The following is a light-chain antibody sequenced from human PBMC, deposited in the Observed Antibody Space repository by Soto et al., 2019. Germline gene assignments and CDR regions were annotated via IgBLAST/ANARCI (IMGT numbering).Light chain of an antibody. Sequence: EIVLTQSPGTLSLSPGERATLSCRASQSVSRSYLAWYQQKPGQAPRLRIYGASSRATDIPDRFSGSGSVTDFTLTISRLEPVDVAVYYCQQYGSSPPWTFGQGTKVEIK. CDR3: QQYGSSPPWT. J-gene: IGKJ1*01. V-gene: IGKV3-20*01. CDR1: QSVSRSY. CDR2: GAS.